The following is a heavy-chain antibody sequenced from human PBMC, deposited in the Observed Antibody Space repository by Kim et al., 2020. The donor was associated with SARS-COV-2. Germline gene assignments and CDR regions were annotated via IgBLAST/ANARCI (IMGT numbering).Heavy chain of an antibody. CDR1: GFTFSNYG. V-gene: IGHV3-30*18. CDR2: ISYDGSDK. D-gene: IGHD6-19*01. Sequence: GGSLRLSCVASGFTFSNYGMHWVRQAPGEGLEWVAVISYDGSDKKEADSVKGRFIVSRDNSKNTVFLQMDSLRPDDTGVYYCAKEDAVRVAGDFDLWGQGTLVTVSS. CDR3: AKEDAVRVAGDFDL. J-gene: IGHJ4*02.